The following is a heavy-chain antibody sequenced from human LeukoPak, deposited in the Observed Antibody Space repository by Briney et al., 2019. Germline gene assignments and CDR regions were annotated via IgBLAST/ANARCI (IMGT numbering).Heavy chain of an antibody. CDR3: ARALVVVPAAHFDY. Sequence: GGSLRLSCAASGFTFSSYDMHWVRQAPGKGLEWVAVIWYDGSNKYYADSVKGRFTISRDNSKNTLYLQMNSLRAEDTAVYYCARALVVVPAAHFDYWGQGTLVTVSS. CDR2: IWYDGSNK. CDR1: GFTFSSYD. V-gene: IGHV3-33*01. J-gene: IGHJ4*02. D-gene: IGHD2-2*01.